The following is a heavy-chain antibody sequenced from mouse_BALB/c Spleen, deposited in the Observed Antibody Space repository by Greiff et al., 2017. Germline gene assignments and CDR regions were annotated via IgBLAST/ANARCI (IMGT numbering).Heavy chain of an antibody. CDR3: ARIYGNYLAWFAY. CDR2: ISSGGST. V-gene: IGHV5-6-5*01. Sequence: EVKLMESGGGLVKPGGSLKLSCAASGFTFSSYAMSWVRQTPEKRLEWVASISSGGSTYYPDSVKGRFTISRDNARNILYLQMSSLRSEDTAMYYCARIYGNYLAWFAYWGQGTLVTVSA. J-gene: IGHJ3*01. D-gene: IGHD2-1*01. CDR1: GFTFSSYA.